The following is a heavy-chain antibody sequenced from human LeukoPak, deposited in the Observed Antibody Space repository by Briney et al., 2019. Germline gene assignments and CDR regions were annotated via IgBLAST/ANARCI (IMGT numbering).Heavy chain of an antibody. Sequence: GGSLRLSCSASGFAFSSYAMHWVRQAPGKGLEYVSAISSNGGSTYYADSVKGRFTISRDNSKNTLYLQMSSLRAEDTAVYYCVKDPAYCSGGSCKYYYYGMDVWGQGTTVTVSS. CDR3: VKDPAYCSGGSCKYYYYGMDV. CDR1: GFAFSSYA. J-gene: IGHJ6*02. D-gene: IGHD2-15*01. CDR2: ISSNGGST. V-gene: IGHV3-64D*06.